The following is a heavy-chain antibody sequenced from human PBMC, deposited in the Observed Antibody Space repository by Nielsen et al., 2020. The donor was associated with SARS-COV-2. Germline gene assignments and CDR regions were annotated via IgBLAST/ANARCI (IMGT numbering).Heavy chain of an antibody. J-gene: IGHJ5*02. CDR1: GFTFSSYA. CDR2: ISGSGGST. CDR3: ARPYSGSYSNWFDP. D-gene: IGHD1-26*01. V-gene: IGHV3-23*01. Sequence: GESLKISCAASGFTFSSYAMSWVRQAPGKGLEWVSAISGSGGSTYYADSVKGRFTISRDNSKNTLYLQMNSLRAEDTAVYYCARPYSGSYSNWFDPWGQGTLVTVSS.